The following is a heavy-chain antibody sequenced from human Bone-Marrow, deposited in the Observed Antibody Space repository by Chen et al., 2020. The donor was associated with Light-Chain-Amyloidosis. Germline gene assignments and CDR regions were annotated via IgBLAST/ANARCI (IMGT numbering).Heavy chain of an antibody. Sequence: QVQLVESGGGVVQPGRSLRLSCAASGFTFSSYAMHWVGQAPGKGLEWVAFISYDGSNKYYADSVNGRFPISRDNSKNTLYLQMNSLRAEDTAVYYCARAPGYDFPFDYWGQGTLVTVSS. CDR2: ISYDGSNK. V-gene: IGHV3-30-3*01. D-gene: IGHD5-12*01. J-gene: IGHJ4*02. CDR1: GFTFSSYA. CDR3: ARAPGYDFPFDY.